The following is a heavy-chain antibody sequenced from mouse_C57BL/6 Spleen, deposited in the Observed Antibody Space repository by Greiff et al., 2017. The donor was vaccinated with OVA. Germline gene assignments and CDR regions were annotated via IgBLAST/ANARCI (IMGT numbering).Heavy chain of an antibody. CDR2: ISYDGSN. D-gene: IGHD1-1*01. Sequence: VQLKESGPGLVKPSQSLSLTCSVTGYSITSGYYWNWIRQFPGNKLEWMGYISYDGSNNYNPSLKNRISITRDTSKNQFFLKLNSVTTEDTATYYCAREDYYGIAMDYWGQGTSVTVSS. V-gene: IGHV3-6*01. CDR3: AREDYYGIAMDY. J-gene: IGHJ4*01. CDR1: GYSITSGYY.